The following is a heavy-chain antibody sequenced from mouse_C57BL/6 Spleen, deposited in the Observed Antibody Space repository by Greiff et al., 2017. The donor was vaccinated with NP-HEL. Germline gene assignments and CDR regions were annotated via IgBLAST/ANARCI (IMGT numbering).Heavy chain of an antibody. V-gene: IGHV5-6*01. CDR2: ISSGGSYT. D-gene: IGHD2-5*01. CDR3: ARHSNFYVDY. Sequence: EVQLVESGGDLVKPGGSLKLSCAASGFTFSSYGMSWVRQTPDKRLEWVATISSGGSYTYYPDSVKGRFTISRDNAKNTLYLQMSSLKSEDTAMYYCARHSNFYVDYWGQGTTLTVSS. CDR1: GFTFSSYG. J-gene: IGHJ2*01.